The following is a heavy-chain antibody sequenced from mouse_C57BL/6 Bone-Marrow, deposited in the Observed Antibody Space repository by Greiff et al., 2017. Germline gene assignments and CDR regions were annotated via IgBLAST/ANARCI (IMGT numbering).Heavy chain of an antibody. V-gene: IGHV5-17*01. CDR1: GFTFSDYG. Sequence: EVKVVESGGGLVKPGGSLKLSCAASGFTFSDYGMHWVRQAPEKGLEWVAYISSGSSTIYYADTVKGRFTISRDNAKNTLFLQMTSLRSEDTAMYYCARPDFGYAMDYWGQVTSVTVSS. CDR3: ARPDFGYAMDY. CDR2: ISSGSSTI. J-gene: IGHJ4*01.